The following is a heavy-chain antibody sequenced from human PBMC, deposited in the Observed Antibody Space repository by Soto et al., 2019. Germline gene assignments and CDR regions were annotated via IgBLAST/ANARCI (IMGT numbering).Heavy chain of an antibody. CDR3: AKDRRYCSSTRIYYFDY. J-gene: IGHJ4*02. CDR2: ISYDGSNK. D-gene: IGHD2-2*01. V-gene: IGHV3-30*18. Sequence: QVQLVESGGGVVQPGRSLRLSCAASGFTFSSYGMHWVRQAPGKGLEWVAVISYDGSNKYYADSVNGRFTISRDNSKNTLYLQMNSLRAEDTAVYYCAKDRRYCSSTRIYYFDYWGQGTLVTVSS. CDR1: GFTFSSYG.